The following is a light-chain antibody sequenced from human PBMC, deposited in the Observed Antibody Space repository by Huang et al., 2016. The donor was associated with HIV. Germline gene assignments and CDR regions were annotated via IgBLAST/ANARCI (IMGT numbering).Light chain of an antibody. V-gene: IGKV3-15*01. Sequence: EVLMTQSPDILSVSPGDRATFSCRASQNVGSNLAWDQQRPGQAPRLLMYAASTRATGVPARFSGGGSGTEFTLTISRLQSEDFATYYCQQYNTWPPWAFGQGTTVEI. J-gene: IGKJ1*01. CDR3: QQYNTWPPWA. CDR2: AAS. CDR1: QNVGSN.